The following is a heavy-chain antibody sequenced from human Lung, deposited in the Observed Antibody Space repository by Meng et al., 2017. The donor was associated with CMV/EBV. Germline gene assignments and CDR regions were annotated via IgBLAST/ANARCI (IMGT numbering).Heavy chain of an antibody. CDR2: IYNVGNT. CDR3: ANGHCSGAICSGAFDI. D-gene: IGHD2-15*01. Sequence: ETXSLXCVASGFTVSSHYMSWVRKAPGQGLEWVSVIYNVGNTYYADSVKGRFTVSRDNSKNTLYLQMNTLRPEDTAVYYCANGHCSGAICSGAFDIWCQGTMVTVPS. J-gene: IGHJ3*02. V-gene: IGHV3-53*01. CDR1: GFTVSSHY.